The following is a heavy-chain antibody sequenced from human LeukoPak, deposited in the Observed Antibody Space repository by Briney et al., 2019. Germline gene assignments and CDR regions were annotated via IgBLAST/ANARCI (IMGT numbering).Heavy chain of an antibody. D-gene: IGHD6-19*01. CDR1: GFTFSSYG. V-gene: IGHV3-30*18. CDR2: ISYDGSNK. CDR3: AKKRGGAVAVGGYFDY. J-gene: IGHJ4*02. Sequence: GRSLRLSCAASGFTFSSYGMHWVRQAPGKGLEWMAVISYDGSNKYYADSVKGRFTISRDNSKNTLYLQMNSLRAEDTAVYYCAKKRGGAVAVGGYFDYWGQGTLVTVSS.